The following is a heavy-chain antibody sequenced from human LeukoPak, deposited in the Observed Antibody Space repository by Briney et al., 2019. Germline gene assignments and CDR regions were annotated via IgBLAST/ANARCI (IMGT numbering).Heavy chain of an antibody. V-gene: IGHV1-46*01. CDR3: ARGGRDYGDFLAGH. J-gene: IGHJ4*02. Sequence: ASVKVSCKASGYTFTSYYIHLVRQAPGQGLEWMGIINPSGGSTTYAQKFQGRVTMTRDTSTSTVYMELYSLRSEDTAVYYCARGGRDYGDFLAGHWGQGTLVTVSS. CDR2: INPSGGST. CDR1: GYTFTSYY. D-gene: IGHD4-17*01.